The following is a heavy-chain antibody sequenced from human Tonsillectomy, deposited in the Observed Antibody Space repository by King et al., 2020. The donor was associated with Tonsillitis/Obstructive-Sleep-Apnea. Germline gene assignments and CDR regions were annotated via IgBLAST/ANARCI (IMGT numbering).Heavy chain of an antibody. CDR3: AGHHRTAWRGYWMREGYHCYYYIDG. D-gene: IGHD2-8*02. V-gene: IGHV3-7*01. CDR1: GFTFRNYW. J-gene: IGHJ6*03. CDR2: IKQDGSES. Sequence: VQLVESGGGLAQPGGSLRLSCEASGFTFRNYWMSWVRQPPGKGLEWVANIKQDGSESYSVESVQGRFTISRDNTKKSLSLQINSLRAEDTVVYFCAGHHRTAWRGYWMREGYHCYYYIDGWGKGTTVIVSS.